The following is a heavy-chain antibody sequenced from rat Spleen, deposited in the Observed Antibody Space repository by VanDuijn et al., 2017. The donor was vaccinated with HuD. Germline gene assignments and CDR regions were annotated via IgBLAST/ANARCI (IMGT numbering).Heavy chain of an antibody. CDR2: ITSGGSNT. J-gene: IGHJ2*01. CDR3: ARLGYNPFDS. Sequence: EVRLVESGGGLVQPGRSLKLSCAASGFPFSDSGMAWVRQAPTKGLEWVATITSGGSNTYYLDSVKGRFTISRDNAESTLYLQMDSLRSEDTATYYCARLGYNPFDSWGQGVMVTVSS. CDR1: GFPFSDSG. D-gene: IGHD1-5*01. V-gene: IGHV5-29*01.